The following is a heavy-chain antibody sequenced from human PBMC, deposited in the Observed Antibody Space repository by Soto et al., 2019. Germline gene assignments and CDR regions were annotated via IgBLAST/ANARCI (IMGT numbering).Heavy chain of an antibody. CDR1: GFTFSDYY. CDR2: ISSSGSTI. V-gene: IGHV3-11*01. CDR3: ARDQQWLPAFDI. Sequence: LSCAASGFTFSDYYMSWIRQAPGKGLEWVSYISSSGSTIYYADSVKGRFTISRDNAKNSLYLQMNSLRAEDTAVYYCARDQQWLPAFDIWGQGTMVTVSS. D-gene: IGHD6-19*01. J-gene: IGHJ3*02.